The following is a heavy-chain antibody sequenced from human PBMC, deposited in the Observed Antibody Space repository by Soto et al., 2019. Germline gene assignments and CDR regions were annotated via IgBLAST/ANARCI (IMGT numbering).Heavy chain of an antibody. CDR1: GFTFGDYA. CDR3: TRNFDWSVRYYYMDV. Sequence: EVQLVESGGGLVQPGRSLRLSCTASGFTFGDYAMSWFRQAPGKGLEWVGFIRSKAYGGTTEYAASVKGRFTISRDDSKSIAYLQMNSLKTEDTAVYYCTRNFDWSVRYYYMDVWGKGTTVTVSS. V-gene: IGHV3-49*03. D-gene: IGHD3-9*01. CDR2: IRSKAYGGTT. J-gene: IGHJ6*03.